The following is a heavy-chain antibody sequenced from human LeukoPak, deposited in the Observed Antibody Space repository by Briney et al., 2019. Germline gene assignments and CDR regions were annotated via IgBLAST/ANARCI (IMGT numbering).Heavy chain of an antibody. Sequence: GGSLRLSYAASGFTFSDYYMSWIRQAPGKGLEWVSYISSSGSTIYYADSVKGRFTISRDNAKNSLYLQMNSLRAEDMAVYYCARDLEYSSSSVDYWGQGTLVTVSS. D-gene: IGHD6-6*01. CDR2: ISSSGSTI. J-gene: IGHJ4*02. CDR3: ARDLEYSSSSVDY. CDR1: GFTFSDYY. V-gene: IGHV3-11*04.